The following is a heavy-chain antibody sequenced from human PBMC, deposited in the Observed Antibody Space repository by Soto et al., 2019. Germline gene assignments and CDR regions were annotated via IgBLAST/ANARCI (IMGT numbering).Heavy chain of an antibody. V-gene: IGHV3-7*05. CDR2: IKTDGSEK. D-gene: IGHD3-10*01. CDR3: ATSMGRGGNDY. CDR1: GFTFSDNW. Sequence: EVQLVESGGGLVQPGGSLRLSCAASGFTFSDNWMSWVRQAPGKGLDCVANIKTDGSEKYYVDPVKGRFTISRDNAKNSLYLQMNSLRAEDTAVYYCATSMGRGGNDYWGQGTLVAVSS. J-gene: IGHJ4*02.